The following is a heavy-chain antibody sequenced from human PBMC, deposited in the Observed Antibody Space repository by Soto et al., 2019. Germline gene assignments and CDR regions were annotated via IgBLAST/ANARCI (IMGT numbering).Heavy chain of an antibody. CDR3: ARDDSGFDY. Sequence: LRLSCAAHGFTFSSNWMSWVRQAPGKGLEWVANIKKDGSEKYYVDSVKGRFTISRDNAKNSLFLQMNSLRAEDTAVYYCARDDSGFDYWGQGTQVTVSS. J-gene: IGHJ4*02. CDR2: IKKDGSEK. V-gene: IGHV3-7*03. D-gene: IGHD2-21*02. CDR1: GFTFSSNW.